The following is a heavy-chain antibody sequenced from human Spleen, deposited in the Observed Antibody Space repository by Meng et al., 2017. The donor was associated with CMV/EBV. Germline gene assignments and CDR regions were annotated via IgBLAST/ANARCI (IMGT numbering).Heavy chain of an antibody. V-gene: IGHV2-70*04. Sequence: SGPTLVKPTETLTLTCTVSGFSLSNSRMGVSWIRQPPGKALEWLARIDWADDKFYSTSLKTRLTISKDTSKNQVVLIMTNMDPVDTATYYCARIHPDYSSSWPFDYWGQGTLVTVSS. CDR3: ARIHPDYSSSWPFDY. D-gene: IGHD6-13*01. J-gene: IGHJ4*02. CDR2: IDWADDK. CDR1: GFSLSNSRMG.